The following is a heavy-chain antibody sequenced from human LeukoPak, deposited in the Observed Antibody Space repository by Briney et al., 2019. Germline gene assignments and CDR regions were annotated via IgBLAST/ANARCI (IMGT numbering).Heavy chain of an antibody. CDR3: ATYRQVLLPFES. CDR2: INPNSGGT. Sequence: GASVKVSCKASGYTFTGYYMHWVRQAPGQGLEWMGWINPNSGGTNCAQKFQGRVTMTRDTSINTAYMELSSLRFDDTAVYYCATYRQVLLPFESWGRGTLVTVSS. D-gene: IGHD2-8*02. V-gene: IGHV1-2*02. J-gene: IGHJ4*02. CDR1: GYTFTGYY.